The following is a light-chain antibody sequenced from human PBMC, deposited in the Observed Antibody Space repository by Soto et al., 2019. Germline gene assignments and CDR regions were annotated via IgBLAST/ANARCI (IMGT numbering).Light chain of an antibody. J-gene: IGKJ2*01. CDR1: QTITRY. CDR3: QQSFSFPVT. CDR2: AVS. Sequence: DIQMTQSPSSLSASVGDRVTITCRANQTITRYLNWYQQKPGTAPKLLIYAVSSLQEGVPSRFRGSGSGTDFTLTISSLQPEDFAAYSCQQSFSFPVTFGQGTKLEIK. V-gene: IGKV1-39*01.